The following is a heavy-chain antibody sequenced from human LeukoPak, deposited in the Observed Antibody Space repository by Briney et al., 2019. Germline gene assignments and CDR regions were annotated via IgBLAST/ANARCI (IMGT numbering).Heavy chain of an antibody. CDR1: GFTFSDYY. Sequence: GGSLRLSCAASGFTFSDYYMSWIRQAPGKGLEWASYISSSGSTIYYADSVKGRFTISRDNAKNSLYLQMNSLRAEDTAVYYCARDPELGLAYYYDSSGYYWGQGTLVTVSS. CDR3: ARDPELGLAYYYDSSGYY. V-gene: IGHV3-11*01. D-gene: IGHD3-22*01. J-gene: IGHJ4*02. CDR2: ISSSGSTI.